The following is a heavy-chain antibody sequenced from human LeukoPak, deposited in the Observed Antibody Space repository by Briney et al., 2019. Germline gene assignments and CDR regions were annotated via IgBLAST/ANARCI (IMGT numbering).Heavy chain of an antibody. CDR2: IYHSGST. J-gene: IGHJ3*02. CDR1: GGSFSGYY. D-gene: IGHD5-24*01. Sequence: PSETLSLTCAVYGGSFSGYYWSWIRQPPGKGLEWIGEIYHSGSTNYNPSLKSRVTISVDKSKNQFSLKLSSVTAADTAVYYCARDHRENAFDIWGQGTMVTVSS. V-gene: IGHV4-34*01. CDR3: ARDHRENAFDI.